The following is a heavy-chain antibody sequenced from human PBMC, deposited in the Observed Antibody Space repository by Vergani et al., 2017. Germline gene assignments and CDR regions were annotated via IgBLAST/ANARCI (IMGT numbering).Heavy chain of an antibody. V-gene: IGHV4-61*02. CDR2: IYTSGAT. D-gene: IGHD2-21*01. CDR3: ARDGGEYDKDAHDV. CDR1: GGSFSHGGQS. J-gene: IGHJ3*01. Sequence: QLHLQASGPGLVKPSQTLSLTCTVSGGSFSHGGQSWTWLRQSAGKGLEWMGRIYTSGATNYNPSLWSRAIMSVDASKKQFSLKLTSVTAADTAVYYCARDGGEYDKDAHDVWGQGTKVTVTS.